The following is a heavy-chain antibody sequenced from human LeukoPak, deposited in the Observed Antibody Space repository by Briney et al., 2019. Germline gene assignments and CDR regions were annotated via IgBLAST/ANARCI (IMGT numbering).Heavy chain of an antibody. Sequence: GGSLRLSCAASGFTFSSYSMNWVRQAPGKGLEWVSGISGSGGSTYYADSVKGRFTISRDNSKKTLHLQMNSLRAEDTAVYYCAKGVAGLLPNFDYWGQGTLVTVSS. CDR3: AKGVAGLLPNFDY. V-gene: IGHV3-23*01. CDR2: ISGSGGST. D-gene: IGHD6-19*01. J-gene: IGHJ4*02. CDR1: GFTFSSYS.